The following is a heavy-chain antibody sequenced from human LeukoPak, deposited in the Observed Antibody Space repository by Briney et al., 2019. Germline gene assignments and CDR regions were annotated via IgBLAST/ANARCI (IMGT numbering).Heavy chain of an antibody. Sequence: HPGGSLRLSCAASGFTFSSYEMNWVRQAPGKGLEWVSYISSSGSTIYYADSVKGRFTISRDNAKNSLYLQMNSLRAEDTAVYYCASQVVVAASDYYGMDVWGKGTTVTVSS. D-gene: IGHD2-15*01. CDR1: GFTFSSYE. CDR3: ASQVVVAASDYYGMDV. CDR2: ISSSGSTI. J-gene: IGHJ6*04. V-gene: IGHV3-48*03.